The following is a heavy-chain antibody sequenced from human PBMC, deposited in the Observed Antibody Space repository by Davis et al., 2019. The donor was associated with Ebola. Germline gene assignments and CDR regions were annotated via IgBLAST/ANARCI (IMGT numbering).Heavy chain of an antibody. V-gene: IGHV3-30*03. CDR1: GFTFSSYG. J-gene: IGHJ4*02. D-gene: IGHD2-8*01. Sequence: GESLKISCAASGFTFSSYGMHWVRQAPGKGLEWVAVISYDGSNKYYADSVKGRFTISRDNSKNTLYLQMNSLRAEDTAVYYCASWVFDYWGQGTLVTVSS. CDR3: ASWVFDY. CDR2: ISYDGSNK.